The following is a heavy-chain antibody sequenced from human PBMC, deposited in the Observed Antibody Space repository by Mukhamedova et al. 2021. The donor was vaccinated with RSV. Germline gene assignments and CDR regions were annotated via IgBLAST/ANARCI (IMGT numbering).Heavy chain of an antibody. J-gene: IGHJ5*01. CDR2: GGGT. V-gene: IGHV3-23*01. D-gene: IGHD3-9*01. CDR3: AKEATGYFDFES. Sequence: GGGTYYADSVKGRFTLSRDDSKNTLTLQMNSLRVEDTALYYCAKEATGYFDFESWGKGVRVTVSS.